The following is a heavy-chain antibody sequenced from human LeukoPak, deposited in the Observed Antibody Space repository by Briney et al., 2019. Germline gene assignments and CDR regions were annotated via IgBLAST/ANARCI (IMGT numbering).Heavy chain of an antibody. CDR2: ISGSGDTT. Sequence: SGGSLRLSCAASGFTFSSYEMNWVRQAPGKGLEWVSGISGSGDTTYYADSVKGRFTIPRDNSKNMLYLQIKSLGAEDTAIYYCAKLDGSGAGSSRPPIDYWGQGSLVTVSS. V-gene: IGHV3-23*01. D-gene: IGHD3-10*01. CDR1: GFTFSSYE. J-gene: IGHJ4*02. CDR3: AKLDGSGAGSSRPPIDY.